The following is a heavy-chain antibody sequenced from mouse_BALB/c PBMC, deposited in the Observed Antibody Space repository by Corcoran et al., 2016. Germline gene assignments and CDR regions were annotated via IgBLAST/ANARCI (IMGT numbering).Heavy chain of an antibody. V-gene: IGHV1-39*01. CDR1: GYSFTDYI. Sequence: EIQLQQTGPELVKPGASVKISCKASGYSFTDYIMLWVKQSHGKSLEWIGNINPYYGSTSYNLKFKGKATLTVDKSSSTAYMQLNSLTSEDSAVYYCARRGAYYDYDVFAYWGQGTLVTVSA. D-gene: IGHD2-4*01. CDR2: INPYYGST. CDR3: ARRGAYYDYDVFAY. J-gene: IGHJ3*01.